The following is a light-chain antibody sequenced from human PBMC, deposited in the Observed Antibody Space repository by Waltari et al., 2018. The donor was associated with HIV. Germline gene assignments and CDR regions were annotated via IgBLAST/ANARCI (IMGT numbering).Light chain of an antibody. CDR1: ASTETY. Sequence: SYELTQPPSVSVSPGQTAQTTCSGAASTETYGYWFQHKSGQAPLLVIYEDSKRPSGIPERFSGSTSGTTTTLTISGAQVDDEGDYYCYSTDSADTLVVFGGGTKLTVL. CDR3: YSTDSADTLVV. J-gene: IGLJ2*01. CDR2: EDS. V-gene: IGLV3-10*01.